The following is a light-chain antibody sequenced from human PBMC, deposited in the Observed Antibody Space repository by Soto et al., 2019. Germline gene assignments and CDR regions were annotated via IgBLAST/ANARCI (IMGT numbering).Light chain of an antibody. CDR1: SSDIGAYNF. CDR3: TSWTTSTTMI. J-gene: IGLJ2*01. CDR2: DVN. Sequence: QSVLTQPASVSGSPGQSITISCTGTSSDIGAYNFVSWYQQHPGKAPKLMLYDVNIRPSGVSNRFSCSKSGNTAYLTISGLQAEDEADYYCTSWTTSTTMIFGGGTKVTVL. V-gene: IGLV2-14*03.